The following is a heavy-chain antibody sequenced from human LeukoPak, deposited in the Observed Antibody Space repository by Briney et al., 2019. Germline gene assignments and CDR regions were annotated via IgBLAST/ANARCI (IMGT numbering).Heavy chain of an antibody. CDR1: GYTFNSYP. CDR2: ITADNFNT. Sequence: ASVKVSCKASGYTFNSYPITWVRQAPGVGFEWVGWITADNFNTNYAQKFQGRVTLTKETSTNTAYMEMRSLMSDDTAVYYCARVRTPFGVVASPDALDVWGQGTAVTVSS. D-gene: IGHD3-3*01. V-gene: IGHV1-18*01. CDR3: ARVRTPFGVVASPDALDV. J-gene: IGHJ3*01.